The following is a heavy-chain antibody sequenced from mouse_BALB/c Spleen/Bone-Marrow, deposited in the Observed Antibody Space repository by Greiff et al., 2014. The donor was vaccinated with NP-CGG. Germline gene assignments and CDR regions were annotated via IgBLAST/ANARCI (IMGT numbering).Heavy chain of an antibody. D-gene: IGHD1-1*01. Sequence: VQLKESGGGLVKPGGSLKLSCAASGFTFSSYAMSWVRQSPEKRLAWVAEISSGGNYTYYPDTVTGRFTISRDNAKNILYLEMSSLRSDDTAMYYCVRAYGSSYAMDYWGQGTSVTGSS. J-gene: IGHJ4*01. V-gene: IGHV5-9-4*01. CDR3: VRAYGSSYAMDY. CDR1: GFTFSSYA. CDR2: ISSGGNYT.